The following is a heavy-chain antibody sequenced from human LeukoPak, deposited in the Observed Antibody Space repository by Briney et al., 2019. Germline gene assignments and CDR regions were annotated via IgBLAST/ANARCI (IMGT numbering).Heavy chain of an antibody. CDR1: GGSISSYY. D-gene: IGHD2-15*01. CDR2: IYTSGST. Sequence: SETLSLTCTVSGGSISSYYWSCIRQPAGKGLEWIGRIYTSGSTNYNPSLKSRVTISVDTSKNQFSLNLRSVTAADTAVYYCTRSDYSTYFNYWGPGTLVTVSS. J-gene: IGHJ4*02. V-gene: IGHV4-4*07. CDR3: TRSDYSTYFNY.